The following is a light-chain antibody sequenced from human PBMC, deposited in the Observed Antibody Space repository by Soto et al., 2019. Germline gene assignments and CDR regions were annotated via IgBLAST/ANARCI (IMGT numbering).Light chain of an antibody. V-gene: IGKV1-39*01. J-gene: IGKJ5*01. CDR3: QQSYSPPPIT. Sequence: DFQMTQSPSSLSASVGDRVTITCRASETISNYLNWYQKKPGKAPQLLIYGASTLQRGVPSRFSGSGSGTDFTLTIGSLQPEDSATYYCQQSYSPPPITFGQGTRLEIK. CDR1: ETISNY. CDR2: GAS.